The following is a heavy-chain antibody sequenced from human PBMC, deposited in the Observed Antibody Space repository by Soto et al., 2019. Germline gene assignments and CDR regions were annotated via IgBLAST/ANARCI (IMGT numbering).Heavy chain of an antibody. V-gene: IGHV4-30-2*01. CDR3: ASTPLYCSSTSCYGGDAFDI. CDR1: VGSISSGGYS. Sequence: PSETLSLTCAVSVGSISSGGYSLSWIRQPPGKGQEWIGYIYHSGSTYYNPSRKSRVTMSVDRSKNQFALKLSSVTAADTAVYYCASTPLYCSSTSCYGGDAFDIWAQGTMVPVSS. D-gene: IGHD2-2*01. CDR2: IYHSGST. J-gene: IGHJ3*02.